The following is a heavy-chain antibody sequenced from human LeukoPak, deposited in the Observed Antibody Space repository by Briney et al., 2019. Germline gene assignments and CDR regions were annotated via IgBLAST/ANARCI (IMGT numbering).Heavy chain of an antibody. CDR1: GGSISSYY. Sequence: SETLSLTCTVSGGSISSYYWSWIRQPPGKGLEWMGYIYYSGSTKYNPSLKSRVTIPVDTSTNQFSLKLSSVTAADTAVYYCARRGYCSGGSCYVHDYWGQGTLVTVSS. D-gene: IGHD2-15*01. CDR3: ARRGYCSGGSCYVHDY. V-gene: IGHV4-59*01. CDR2: IYYSGST. J-gene: IGHJ4*02.